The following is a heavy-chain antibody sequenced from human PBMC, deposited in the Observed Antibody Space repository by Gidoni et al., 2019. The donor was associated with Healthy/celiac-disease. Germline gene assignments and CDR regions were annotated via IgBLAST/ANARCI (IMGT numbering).Heavy chain of an antibody. J-gene: IGHJ3*02. CDR1: GFTCSSYA. Sequence: EVQLLESGGGLVQPGGALRLSCAASGFTCSSYAVSWVRQAPGTGLEWVSAIGGRGVSTYYEDSVKGRFTITRDNSKNTLYLQMNSLRAEDTAVYYCAAGPYYYDSSGYYPWCAFDIWGQGTMVTVSS. CDR3: AAGPYYYDSSGYYPWCAFDI. CDR2: IGGRGVST. D-gene: IGHD3-22*01. V-gene: IGHV3-23*01.